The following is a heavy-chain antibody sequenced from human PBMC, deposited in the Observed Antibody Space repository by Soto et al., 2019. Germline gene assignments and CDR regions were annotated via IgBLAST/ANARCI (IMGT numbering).Heavy chain of an antibody. Sequence: EVQLVESGGGLVQPGGSLRLSCEASGFTFRNYDMHWVRQGTGKGLVWVSGISAAGDPDYADSVEGRFSISRDNAKNSFFLQMNRLRVGDTAVNYCARTDRDFYGLDVWGQGTTVIVSS. CDR1: GFTFRNYD. V-gene: IGHV3-13*05. J-gene: IGHJ6*02. CDR2: ISAAGDP. D-gene: IGHD3-3*01. CDR3: ARTDRDFYGLDV.